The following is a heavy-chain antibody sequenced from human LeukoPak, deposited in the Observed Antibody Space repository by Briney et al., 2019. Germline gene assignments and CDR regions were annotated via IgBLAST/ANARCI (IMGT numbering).Heavy chain of an antibody. CDR2: IYHSGRT. V-gene: IGHV4-39*07. Sequence: SETLSLTCTVSGGSISSSSYYWGWIRQPPGKGLEWIGSIYHSGRTFYNPSLKSRVTISVDTSKNQFSLKLSSVTAADTAVYYCARERTNWETSSYWYFDLWGRGTLVTVSS. D-gene: IGHD7-27*01. CDR1: GGSISSSSYY. J-gene: IGHJ2*01. CDR3: ARERTNWETSSYWYFDL.